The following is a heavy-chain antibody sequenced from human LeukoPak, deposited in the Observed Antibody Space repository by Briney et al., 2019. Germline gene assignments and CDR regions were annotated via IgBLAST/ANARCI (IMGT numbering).Heavy chain of an antibody. V-gene: IGHV1-2*02. CDR2: INSNSGAR. CDR1: VYTFSGYY. CDR3: ARGRGGATTGFDH. J-gene: IGHJ4*02. D-gene: IGHD1-26*01. Sequence: ASVKVSCKASVYTFSGYYMHCVRQAPGQGLESMGWINSNSGARNYAPKFQGRVTFSRDNPISTAYMELSSLRSDDTAIYYCARGRGGATTGFDHWGQGTLVTVSS.